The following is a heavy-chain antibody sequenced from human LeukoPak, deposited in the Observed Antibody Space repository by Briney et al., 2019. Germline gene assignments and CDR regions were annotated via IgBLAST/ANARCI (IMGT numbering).Heavy chain of an antibody. CDR3: AKGGDGYNYYFDY. D-gene: IGHD5-24*01. Sequence: GGSLRLSCAASGFTFSNYAMHWVRQAPGKGLEWVAIMCSDGSDKYHVNSVEGRFTISRDTSKNTLYLQMNNLRTEDTAVYYCAKGGDGYNYYFDYWGQETLVTVSS. CDR1: GFTFSNYA. CDR2: MCSDGSDK. J-gene: IGHJ4*02. V-gene: IGHV3-30*02.